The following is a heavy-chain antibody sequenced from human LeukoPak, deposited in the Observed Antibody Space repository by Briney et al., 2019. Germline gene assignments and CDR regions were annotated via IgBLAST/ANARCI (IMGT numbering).Heavy chain of an antibody. CDR1: GFTFSDYY. CDR2: ISSSGSTI. D-gene: IGHD2-21*02. CDR3: ARDAARGDCIVDY. J-gene: IGHJ4*02. V-gene: IGHV3-11*04. Sequence: GGSLRLSCAASGFTFSDYYMSWLRQAPGKGLEWVSYISSSGSTIYYADSVKGRFTISRSNAKNSLYLQMNSLRAEDTAVYYCARDAARGDCIVDYWGQGTLVTVSS.